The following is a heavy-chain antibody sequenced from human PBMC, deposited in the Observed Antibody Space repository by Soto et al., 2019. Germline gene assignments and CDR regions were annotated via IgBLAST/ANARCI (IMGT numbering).Heavy chain of an antibody. Sequence: QVQLQESGPGLVKPSETLYLTCTVAGGSMTYYYCSWIRQSPGKGLEWICFIYYTGTTNYNPSLNRRVTMLVKTSQSHFSLILSSMTDADTAVYYCARQTKSWGCSFDYWGQGTLVTVSS. V-gene: IGHV4-59*01. CDR3: ARQTKSWGCSFDY. CDR2: IYYTGTT. CDR1: GGSMTYYY. D-gene: IGHD7-27*01. J-gene: IGHJ4*02.